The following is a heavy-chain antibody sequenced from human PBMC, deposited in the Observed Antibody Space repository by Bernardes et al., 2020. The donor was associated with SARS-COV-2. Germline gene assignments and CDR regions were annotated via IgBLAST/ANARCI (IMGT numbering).Heavy chain of an antibody. D-gene: IGHD1-1*01. CDR3: ARGGTGTTYYYYYGMDV. CDR1: GFTFSNYA. V-gene: IGHV3-23*01. Sequence: GGSLRLSCVVSGFTFSNYAMNWVRQAPGKGLEWVSGFSDGGLSTYYADSVKGRFTISRDSSKNTLYLQMNSLRADDTAVYYCARGGTGTTYYYYYGMDVWGQGTTVTVSS. J-gene: IGHJ6*02. CDR2: FSDGGLST.